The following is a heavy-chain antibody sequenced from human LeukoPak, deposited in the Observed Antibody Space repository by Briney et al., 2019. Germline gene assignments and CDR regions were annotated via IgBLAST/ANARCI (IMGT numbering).Heavy chain of an antibody. D-gene: IGHD6-13*01. CDR3: ARVRVAAAGTVPYFDY. Sequence: PSETLSRTCAVSGGSISSSNWWSWVRQPPGKGLEWIGEIYHSGSTNYNPSLKSRVTISVDKSKNQFSLKLSSVTAADTAVYYCARVRVAAAGTVPYFDYWGQGTLVTVSS. J-gene: IGHJ4*02. CDR1: GGSISSSNW. V-gene: IGHV4-4*02. CDR2: IYHSGST.